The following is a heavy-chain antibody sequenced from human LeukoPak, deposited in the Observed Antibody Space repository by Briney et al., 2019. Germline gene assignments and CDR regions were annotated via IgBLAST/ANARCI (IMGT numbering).Heavy chain of an antibody. Sequence: GGSLRLSCAASGFTFRSYAMHWVRQAPGKGLEGVAVISYGGRNKYYADSVKGRFTISRDNSNNTLYLQMNSLRAEDTAVYYCARGVDILTGIDYWGQGTLVTVSS. CDR1: GFTFRSYA. CDR3: ARGVDILTGIDY. J-gene: IGHJ4*02. CDR2: ISYGGRNK. V-gene: IGHV3-30*04. D-gene: IGHD3-9*01.